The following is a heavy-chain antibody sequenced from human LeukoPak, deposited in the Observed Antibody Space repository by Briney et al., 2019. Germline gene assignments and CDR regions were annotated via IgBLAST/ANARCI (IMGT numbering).Heavy chain of an antibody. CDR3: ARDLDV. CDR2: ISYDGSNK. J-gene: IGHJ6*02. CDR1: GFTFSSYV. V-gene: IGHV3-30*04. Sequence: PGGSLRLSCAASGFTFSSYVMHWVRQAPGKGLEWVAVISYDGSNKYYADSVKGRFTISRDNSKNTLYLQMNSLRAEDTAVYYCARDLDVWGQGTTVTVSS.